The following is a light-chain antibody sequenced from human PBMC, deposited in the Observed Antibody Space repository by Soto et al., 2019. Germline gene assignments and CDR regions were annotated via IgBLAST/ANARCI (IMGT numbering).Light chain of an antibody. Sequence: QSALTQPASVSGSPGQSITISCTGTSSDVGAYKYVSWYQQHPGKAPTLMIFDVSNRPSGVSDRFSGSKSGNTASLTISGLQAEDEADYYCSSYTPGGTVVLFGGGTKLTVL. CDR3: SSYTPGGTVVL. CDR1: SSDVGAYKY. CDR2: DVS. J-gene: IGLJ2*01. V-gene: IGLV2-14*01.